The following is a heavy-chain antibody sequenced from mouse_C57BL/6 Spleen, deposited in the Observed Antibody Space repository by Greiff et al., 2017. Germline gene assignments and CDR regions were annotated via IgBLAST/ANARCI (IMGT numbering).Heavy chain of an antibody. CDR2: IDPSDGYT. CDR1: GYTFTSYW. D-gene: IGHD2-12*01. V-gene: IGHV1-69*01. CDR3: ACGRYSSVYGDDY. Sequence: VQLQQPGAELVMPGASVKLSCKASGYTFTSYWMHWVKQRPGQGLEWIGEIDPSDGYTNYNQKFKGKSTLTADKSSSTAYMQLSSLTSEDSAVYYCACGRYSSVYGDDYWGQGTTLTVSS. J-gene: IGHJ2*01.